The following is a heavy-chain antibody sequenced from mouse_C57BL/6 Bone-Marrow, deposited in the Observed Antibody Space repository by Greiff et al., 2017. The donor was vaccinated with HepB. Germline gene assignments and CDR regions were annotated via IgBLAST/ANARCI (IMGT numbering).Heavy chain of an antibody. J-gene: IGHJ3*01. Sequence: EVKLMESGAELVRPGASVKLSCTASGFNIKDDYMHWVKQRPEQGLEWIGWIDPENGDTEYASKFQGKATITADTSSNIAYLQLSSLTSEDTAVYYCTPCYYGNYVAYWGQGTLVTVSA. CDR2: IDPENGDT. V-gene: IGHV14-4*01. CDR1: GFNIKDDY. CDR3: TPCYYGNYVAY. D-gene: IGHD2-1*01.